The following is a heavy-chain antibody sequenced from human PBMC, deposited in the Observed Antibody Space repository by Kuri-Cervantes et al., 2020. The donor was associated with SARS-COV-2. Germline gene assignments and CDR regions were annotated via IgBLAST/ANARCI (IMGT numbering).Heavy chain of an antibody. CDR3: VKDLTGYWAFDY. Sequence: GGSLRLPCSASGFTFSTHAMHWVRQALGKGLEYVSGLDGNGHMIYYADSVKGRFTISSDNSKSTVYLQMSSRGAEDTALYYCVKDLTGYWAFDYWGQGTLVTVSS. CDR1: GFTFSTHA. CDR2: LDGNGHMI. J-gene: IGHJ4*02. D-gene: IGHD1-20*01. V-gene: IGHV3-64D*06.